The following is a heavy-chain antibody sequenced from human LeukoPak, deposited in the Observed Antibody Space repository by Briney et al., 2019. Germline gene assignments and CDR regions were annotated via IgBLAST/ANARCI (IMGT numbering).Heavy chain of an antibody. J-gene: IGHJ5*02. CDR3: ARASTVPYNWYDP. CDR1: GGTFSSYA. V-gene: IGHV1-69*06. CDR2: IIPIFGTA. Sequence: VASVKVSCKASGGTFSSYAISWMRQAPGQGLEWMGGIIPIFGTANYAQKFQGRVTITADKSTSTAYMELSSLRSEDTAVYYCARASTVPYNWYDPWGQGTLVTVSS. D-gene: IGHD4-11*01.